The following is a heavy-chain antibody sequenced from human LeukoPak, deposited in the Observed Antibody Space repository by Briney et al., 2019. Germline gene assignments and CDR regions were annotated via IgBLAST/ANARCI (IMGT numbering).Heavy chain of an antibody. CDR2: ISGSGGST. Sequence: GGSLRLSCAASGLTFSSYAMSWVRQAPGKGLEWVSAISGSGGSTYYADSVKGRFTISRDNSKNTLYLQMNSLRAEDTAVYYCAKTISSGWYYFDYWGQGTLVTVSS. CDR1: GLTFSSYA. J-gene: IGHJ4*02. D-gene: IGHD6-19*01. V-gene: IGHV3-23*01. CDR3: AKTISSGWYYFDY.